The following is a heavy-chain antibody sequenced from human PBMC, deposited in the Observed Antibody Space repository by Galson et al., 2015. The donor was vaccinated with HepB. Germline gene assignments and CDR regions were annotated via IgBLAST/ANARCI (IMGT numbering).Heavy chain of an antibody. Sequence: SLRLSCAASGFTFDDYAMHWVRQAPGKGLEWVSGISWNSGSICYADSVKGRFTISRDNAKNSLYLQMNSLRAEDTALYYCAKDIGPTPYSSGWDWDEKDGGLVDYWGQGTLVTVSS. V-gene: IGHV3-9*01. CDR1: GFTFDDYA. D-gene: IGHD6-19*01. J-gene: IGHJ4*02. CDR3: AKDIGPTPYSSGWDWDEKDGGLVDY. CDR2: ISWNSGSI.